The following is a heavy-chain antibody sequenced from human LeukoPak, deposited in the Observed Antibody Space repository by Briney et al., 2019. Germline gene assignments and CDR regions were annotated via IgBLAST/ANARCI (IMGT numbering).Heavy chain of an antibody. CDR3: ARWWDDGSGYSYLYGMDV. CDR1: GYTFTSYY. D-gene: IGHD3-22*01. Sequence: ASVKVSCKASGYTFTSYYMHWVRQALGQGLEWMGIIIPSGGSTSYAQKFQGRVTMTRDTSTSTVYMELSSLRSEDTAVYYCARWWDDGSGYSYLYGMDVWGQGTTVTVSS. CDR2: IIPSGGST. V-gene: IGHV1-46*01. J-gene: IGHJ6*02.